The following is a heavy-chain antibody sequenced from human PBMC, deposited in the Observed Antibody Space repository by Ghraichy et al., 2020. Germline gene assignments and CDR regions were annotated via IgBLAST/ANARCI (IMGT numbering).Heavy chain of an antibody. CDR3: ATTRYGDLYFDY. CDR1: GGSIRSGGYY. CDR2: IYYSGNT. J-gene: IGHJ4*02. V-gene: IGHV4-31*03. Sequence: SETLSLTCTVSGGSIRSGGYYWSWIRQHPGKGLECIGYIYYSGNTYYNPSLKSRVTISVDTSKNQFSLKLSSVTAADTALYYCATTRYGDLYFDYWGQGTLVTVSS. D-gene: IGHD4-17*01.